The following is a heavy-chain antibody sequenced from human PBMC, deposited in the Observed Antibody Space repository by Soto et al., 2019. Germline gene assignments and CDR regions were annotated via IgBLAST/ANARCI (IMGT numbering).Heavy chain of an antibody. Sequence: PGGSLRLSCAASGFTFSSYAMSWVRQAPGKGLEWVSAISGSGGSTYYADSVKGRFTISRDNSKNTLYLQINSLRAEDTAVYYCAKANSNDLYYYYGMDVWGQGTTVTVSS. J-gene: IGHJ6*02. CDR1: GFTFSSYA. CDR2: ISGSGGST. V-gene: IGHV3-23*01. CDR3: AKANSNDLYYYYGMDV. D-gene: IGHD6-13*01.